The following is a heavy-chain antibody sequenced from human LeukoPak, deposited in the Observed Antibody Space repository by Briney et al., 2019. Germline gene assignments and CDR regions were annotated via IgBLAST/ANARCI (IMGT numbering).Heavy chain of an antibody. CDR2: IKSKTNGGTT. V-gene: IGHV3-15*01. J-gene: IGHJ4*02. CDR3: TWVGPKYYFDY. CDR1: GFTFNHAW. Sequence: GGSLRLSRAASGFTFNHAWMSWVRQAPGKGREWVGRIKSKTNGGTTDYAAPVKGRFTISRDDSKNTLYLQMNSLKTEDTAVYYCTWVGPKYYFDYWGQGTLVTVSS. D-gene: IGHD1-26*01.